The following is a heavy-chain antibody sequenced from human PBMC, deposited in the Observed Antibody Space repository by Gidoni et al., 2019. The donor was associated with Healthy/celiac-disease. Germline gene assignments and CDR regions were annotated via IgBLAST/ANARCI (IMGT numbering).Heavy chain of an antibody. J-gene: IGHJ4*02. Sequence: QLQLQESGPGLVKPSETLSLTCTVSGGSISSSSYYWGWIRQPPGKGLEWIGSIYYSGSTYYNPSLKSRVTISVDTSKNQFSLKLSSVTAADTAVYYCARRGGYSYGYEYYFDYWGQGTLVTVSS. CDR1: GGSISSSSYY. V-gene: IGHV4-39*01. D-gene: IGHD5-18*01. CDR3: ARRGGYSYGYEYYFDY. CDR2: IYYSGST.